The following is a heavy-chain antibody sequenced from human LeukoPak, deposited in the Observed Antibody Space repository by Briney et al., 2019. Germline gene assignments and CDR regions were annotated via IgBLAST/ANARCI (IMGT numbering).Heavy chain of an antibody. CDR1: GGSISSYY. CDR3: ARVVEVAGTYLDY. CDR2: IYYSGST. J-gene: IGHJ4*02. V-gene: IGHV4-59*01. Sequence: SETLSLTCTVSGGSISSYYWSWIRQPPGKGLERIGYIYYSGSTNYNPSLKSRVTISVDTSKNQFSLKLSSVTAADTAVYYCARVVEVAGTYLDYWGQGTLVTVSS. D-gene: IGHD6-19*01.